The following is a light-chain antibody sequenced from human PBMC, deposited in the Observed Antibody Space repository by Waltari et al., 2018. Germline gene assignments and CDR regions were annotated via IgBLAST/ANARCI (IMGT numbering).Light chain of an antibody. V-gene: IGKV3-20*01. CDR2: RAS. J-gene: IGKJ1*01. CDR1: QSVGSSS. Sequence: EIVLTQSPGTASLSPGDRVTLSCRASQSVGSSSLAWYQQKPGQAPRLVIYRASRRATGIPDRFSGSVSGTDFSLTISRMEPEDFAVYYCQQHGTLPATFGQGTKVEIK. CDR3: QQHGTLPAT.